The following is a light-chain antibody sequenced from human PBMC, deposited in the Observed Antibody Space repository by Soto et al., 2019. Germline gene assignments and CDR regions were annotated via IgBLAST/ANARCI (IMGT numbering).Light chain of an antibody. CDR1: QSVTSSY. V-gene: IGKV3-20*01. J-gene: IGKJ4*01. CDR3: QQYGNSTLT. CDR2: GAS. Sequence: EIVLTQSPGTLSLSPGERATLSCRASQSVTSSYLAWYQQKPGQAPRLLIYGASSRATGIPDRFSGSGSGTDFTLTIIRLEPEDFAVYYCQQYGNSTLTFGGGTKVEIK.